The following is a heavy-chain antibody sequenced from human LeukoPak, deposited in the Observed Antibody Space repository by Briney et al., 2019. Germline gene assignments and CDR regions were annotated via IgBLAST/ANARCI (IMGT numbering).Heavy chain of an antibody. CDR2: TRSDGNDK. CDR1: GFTFGNYG. Sequence: PGGSLRLSCAASGFTFGNYGMHWVRQAPGKGLEWVAFTRSDGNDKYYADSVKGRFTISRDNSKNMLYLQMNSLRAEDTAVYYCAGDFDYWGQGTLVTVSS. CDR3: AGDFDY. J-gene: IGHJ4*02. V-gene: IGHV3-30*02.